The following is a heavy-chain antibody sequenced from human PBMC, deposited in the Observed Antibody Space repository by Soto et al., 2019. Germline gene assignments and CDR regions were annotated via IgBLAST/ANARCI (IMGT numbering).Heavy chain of an antibody. CDR3: ARRGGGDFWSGYYPYYYYGKDV. J-gene: IGHJ6*02. CDR1: GYSFTSYW. D-gene: IGHD3-3*01. V-gene: IGHV5-10-1*04. CDR2: IDPSDSYT. Sequence: PGESLKISCKGSGYSFTSYWISWVRQMPGKGLEWMGRIDPSDSYTNYSPSFQGQVTISADKSISTAYLQWSSLKASDTAMYYCARRGGGDFWSGYYPYYYYGKDVWGQGTTVTVSS.